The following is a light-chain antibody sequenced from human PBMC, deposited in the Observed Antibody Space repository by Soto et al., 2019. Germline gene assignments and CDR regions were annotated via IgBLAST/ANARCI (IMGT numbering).Light chain of an antibody. CDR1: QTVKTY. V-gene: IGKV1-39*01. CDR3: QQTSTTPGT. CDR2: ASS. J-gene: IGKJ1*01. Sequence: DVQMTQSPSSLSASVGDSVTITCRSSQTVKTYLNWYQHKPGKAPQLLIYASSRLQTGVASRFSGNGSGTYFTLTLSRLQPEDFATYYCQQTSTTPGTFGQGTKVEIK.